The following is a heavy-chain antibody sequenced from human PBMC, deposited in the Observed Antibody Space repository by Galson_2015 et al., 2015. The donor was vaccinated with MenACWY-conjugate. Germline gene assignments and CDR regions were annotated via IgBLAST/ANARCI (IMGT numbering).Heavy chain of an antibody. CDR1: GFTFSGYN. V-gene: IGHV3-21*01. J-gene: IGHJ3*02. CDR2: ISSSSSYI. Sequence: SLRLSCAASGFTFSGYNMNWVRQAPGKGLERASSISSSSSYIYYADSVKGRFTISRDNAKNSLFLQMNSLRAEDTAVYYCARDQKVLGVINSTPDIWGQETMVTVSS. D-gene: IGHD3-10*01. CDR3: ARDQKVLGVINSTPDI.